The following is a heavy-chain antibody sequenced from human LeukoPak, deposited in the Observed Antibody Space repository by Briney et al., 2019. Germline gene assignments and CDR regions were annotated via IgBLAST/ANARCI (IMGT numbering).Heavy chain of an antibody. CDR1: GFTFSDYA. CDR2: IGNSGGGT. Sequence: PGGSLRLSCAASGFTFSDYAMTWVRQAPGKGLEWVSAIGNSGGGTKYADSVKGRFTISRDNSKDTLYMEMNSLSAEDTAVYYCAKGRGSANSGSNYWGQGTQVTVSS. V-gene: IGHV3-23*01. D-gene: IGHD1-26*01. J-gene: IGHJ4*02. CDR3: AKGRGSANSGSNY.